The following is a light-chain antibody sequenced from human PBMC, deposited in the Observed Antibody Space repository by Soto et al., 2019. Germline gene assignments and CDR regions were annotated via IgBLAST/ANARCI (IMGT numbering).Light chain of an antibody. CDR3: SSYTSSSTLV. V-gene: IGLV2-14*01. J-gene: IGLJ2*01. CDR2: DVS. Sequence: QSALTQPASVSGSPGQSITISCTGTSSDVGGYNYVSWYQQHPGKAPKLMIYDVSNRPSGVSNRFSGSNSGNTASLTISGLQAEDDADYYCSSYTSSSTLVFGGGTKLAVL. CDR1: SSDVGGYNY.